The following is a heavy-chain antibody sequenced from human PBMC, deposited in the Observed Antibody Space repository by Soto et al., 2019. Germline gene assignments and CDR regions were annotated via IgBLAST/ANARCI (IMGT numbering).Heavy chain of an antibody. D-gene: IGHD4-17*01. V-gene: IGHV3-11*06. Sequence: PGGSLRLSCAASGFTFSDYYMSWIRQAPGKGLEWVSYISSSSSYTNYADSVKGRFTISRDNAKNSLYLQMNSLRAEDTAVYYCARATYGDYVTQFDYWGQGTLVTVSS. CDR3: ARATYGDYVTQFDY. CDR1: GFTFSDYY. J-gene: IGHJ4*02. CDR2: ISSSSSYT.